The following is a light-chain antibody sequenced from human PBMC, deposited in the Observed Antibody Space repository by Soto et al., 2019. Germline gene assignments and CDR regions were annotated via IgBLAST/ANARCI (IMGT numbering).Light chain of an antibody. CDR1: QDISNY. J-gene: IGKJ3*01. CDR2: DAS. CDR3: KQYDNLPLVT. Sequence: DIQMTQSPSSLSASVGDRVTITCQASQDISNYLNWYQQKPGKAPKLLIYDASNLETGVPSRFSGSGSGTDFTFTISSLQPEDIATYYCKQYDNLPLVTFGPGTKVDIK. V-gene: IGKV1-33*01.